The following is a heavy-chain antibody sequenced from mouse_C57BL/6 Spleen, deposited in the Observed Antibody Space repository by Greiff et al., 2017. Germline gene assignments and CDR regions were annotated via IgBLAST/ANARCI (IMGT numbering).Heavy chain of an antibody. V-gene: IGHV1-50*01. CDR1: GYTFTSYW. CDR2: IDPSDSYT. D-gene: IGHD3-2*02. Sequence: VQLQQPGAELVKPGASVKLSCKASGYTFTSYWMQWVKQRPGQGLEWIGEIDPSDSYTNYNQKFKGKATLTVDTSSSTAYMQLSSLTSEDSAVYYCARSGGQLRLAYWGQGTLVTVSA. CDR3: ARSGGQLRLAY. J-gene: IGHJ3*01.